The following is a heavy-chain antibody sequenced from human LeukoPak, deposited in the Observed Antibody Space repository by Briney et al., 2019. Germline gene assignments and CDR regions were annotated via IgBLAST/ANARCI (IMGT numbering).Heavy chain of an antibody. CDR3: ATPGPPKYCSGGSGFDY. J-gene: IGHJ4*02. Sequence: SVKVSCKASGGTFSSYAISWVRQAPGQGLEWMGGIIPIFGTANYAQKFQGRVTITADKSTSTAYMELSSLRSEDTAVYYCATPGPPKYCSGGSGFDYWGQGTLVTVSS. CDR2: IIPIFGTA. CDR1: GGTFSSYA. V-gene: IGHV1-69*06. D-gene: IGHD2-15*01.